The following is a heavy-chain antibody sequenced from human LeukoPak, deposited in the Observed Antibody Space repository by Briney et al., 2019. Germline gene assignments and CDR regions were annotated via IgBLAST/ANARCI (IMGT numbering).Heavy chain of an antibody. CDR3: ARNFWSGYSKWFWYFDL. CDR1: GYSISSGFY. J-gene: IGHJ2*01. V-gene: IGHV4-38-2*02. Sequence: SETLSLTCTVSGYSISSGFYWGLIRQPPGKGLEWIGSIYHSGSTYYNPSLKSRVTISVDTSKNQFSLKLSSVTAADTAVYYCARNFWSGYSKWFWYFDLWGRGTLVTVSS. D-gene: IGHD3-3*01. CDR2: IYHSGST.